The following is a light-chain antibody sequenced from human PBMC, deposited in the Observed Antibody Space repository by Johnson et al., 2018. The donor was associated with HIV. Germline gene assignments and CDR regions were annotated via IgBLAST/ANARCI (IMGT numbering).Light chain of an antibody. CDR2: QNT. J-gene: IGLJ1*01. Sequence: QLVLTQPPSVSAAPGQMVTISCSGSSSNIGRNYVSWYQQLPGTAPKLLIYQNTWRPSWIPDRFSGSKSGTSATLGITGLQTGDEADYYCGTWDSSLSAGGYVFGTGTKVTVL. CDR3: GTWDSSLSAGGYV. CDR1: SSNIGRNY. V-gene: IGLV1-51*02.